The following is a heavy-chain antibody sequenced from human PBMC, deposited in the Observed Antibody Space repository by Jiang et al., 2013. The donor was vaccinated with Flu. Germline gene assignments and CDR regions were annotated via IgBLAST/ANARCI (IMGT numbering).Heavy chain of an antibody. CDR2: INPSGGST. D-gene: IGHD6-19*01. V-gene: IGHV1-46*01. CDR1: GYTFTSYY. J-gene: IGHJ4*02. CDR3: ARGSSSGWYSWSTFDY. Sequence: GAEVKKPGASVKVSCKASGYTFTSYYMHWVRQAPGQGLEWMGIINPSGGSTSYAQKFQGRVTMTRDTSISTAYMELSRLRSDDTAVYYCARGSSSGWYSWSTFDYWGQGTLVTVSS.